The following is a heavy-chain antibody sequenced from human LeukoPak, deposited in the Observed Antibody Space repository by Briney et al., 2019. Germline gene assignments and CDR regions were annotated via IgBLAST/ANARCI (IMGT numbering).Heavy chain of an antibody. CDR3: ARAEENYDILTGYYDYYYGMDV. J-gene: IGHJ6*02. D-gene: IGHD3-9*01. CDR2: ISSSSSTI. Sequence: PPGGSLRLSCAASGFTFSSYSMNWVRQAPGKGLEWVSYISSSSSTIYYADSVKGRFTISRDNAKNSLYLQMNSLRAEDTAVYYCARAEENYDILTGYYDYYYGMDVWGQGTTVTVSS. CDR1: GFTFSSYS. V-gene: IGHV3-48*01.